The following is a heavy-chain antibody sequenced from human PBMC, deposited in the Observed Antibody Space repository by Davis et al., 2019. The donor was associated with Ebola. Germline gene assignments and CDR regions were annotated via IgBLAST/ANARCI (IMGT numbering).Heavy chain of an antibody. CDR3: ARDRTTIFGAYMDV. CDR1: GGSISSSNW. J-gene: IGHJ6*03. V-gene: IGHV4-4*02. D-gene: IGHD3-3*01. Sequence: PSETLSLTCAVSGGSISSSNWWSWVRQPPGKGLEWIGYIYYSGSTNYNPSLKSRVTISVDTSKNQFSLKLSSVTAADTAVYYCARDRTTIFGAYMDVWGKGTTVTVSS. CDR2: IYYSGST.